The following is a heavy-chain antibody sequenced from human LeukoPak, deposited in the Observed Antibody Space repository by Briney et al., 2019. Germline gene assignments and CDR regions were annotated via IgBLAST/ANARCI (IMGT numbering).Heavy chain of an antibody. J-gene: IGHJ1*01. Sequence: PSETLSLTCTVSGGSISSGSYYWSWIRQPAGRGLEWIGRIYTSGNTNYNPSLKSRVTISVDTSKNQFPLKLSSVTAADTAVYYCARESMIAGSQHWGQGTLVTVSS. CDR2: IYTSGNT. CDR1: GGSISSGSYY. D-gene: IGHD3-22*01. V-gene: IGHV4-61*02. CDR3: ARESMIAGSQH.